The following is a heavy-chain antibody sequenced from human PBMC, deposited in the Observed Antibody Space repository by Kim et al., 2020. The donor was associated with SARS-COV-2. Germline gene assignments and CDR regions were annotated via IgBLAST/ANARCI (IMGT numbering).Heavy chain of an antibody. CDR3: ARDLGNYYYYGMDV. CDR2: IIPIFGTA. J-gene: IGHJ6*02. Sequence: SVKVSCKASGGTFSSYAISWVRQAPGQGLEWMGGIIPIFGTANYAQKFQGRVTITADESTSTAYIELSSLRSEDTAVYYCARDLGNYYYYGMDVWGQGTTVTVSS. D-gene: IGHD1-26*01. CDR1: GGTFSSYA. V-gene: IGHV1-69*13.